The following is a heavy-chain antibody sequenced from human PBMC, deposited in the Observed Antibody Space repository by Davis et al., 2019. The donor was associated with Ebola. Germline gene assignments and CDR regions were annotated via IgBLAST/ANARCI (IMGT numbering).Heavy chain of an antibody. J-gene: IGHJ4*02. CDR1: GYTFTSYA. Sequence: ASVKVSCKASGYTFTSYAMHWVRQAPGQRLEWMGWINAGNGNTKYLQKFQGRVTITRDTSASTAYMELSSLRSEDTAVYYCARGSPSHDYWGQGTLVTVSS. CDR2: INAGNGNT. V-gene: IGHV1-3*01. CDR3: ARGSPSHDY.